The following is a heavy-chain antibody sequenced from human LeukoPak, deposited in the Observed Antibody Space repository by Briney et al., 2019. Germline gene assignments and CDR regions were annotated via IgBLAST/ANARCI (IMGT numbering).Heavy chain of an antibody. J-gene: IGHJ4*02. V-gene: IGHV3-11*01. D-gene: IGHD2-15*01. CDR2: ISSSGSTI. CDR1: GFTFSDYY. CDR3: ARNPGGSPHYSHFDY. Sequence: GGSLRLSCAASGFTFSDYYMSWIRQAPGKGLEWVSYISSSGSTIYYADSVKGRFTISRDNAKNSLYLQMSSLRAEDTAVYYCARNPGGSPHYSHFDYWGQGTLVTVSS.